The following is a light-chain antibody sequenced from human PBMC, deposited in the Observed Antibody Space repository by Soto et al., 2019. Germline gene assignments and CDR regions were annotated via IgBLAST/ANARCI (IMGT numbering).Light chain of an antibody. CDR2: DAS. V-gene: IGKV3-15*01. Sequence: ETVMTQSLVTLSVSPGERATLSCRASQSVTSNLAWYQQQPGQAPRLLIYDASTRASGVPAMFSGSGSGTEFTLSISSLQSEDSAVYYCQHYNNWPWTFGPGTKVEIK. CDR1: QSVTSN. CDR3: QHYNNWPWT. J-gene: IGKJ1*01.